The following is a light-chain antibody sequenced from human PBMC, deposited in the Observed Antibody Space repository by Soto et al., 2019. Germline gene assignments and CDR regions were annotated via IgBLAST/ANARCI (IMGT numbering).Light chain of an antibody. CDR1: QSISSW. CDR2: DAS. V-gene: IGKV1-5*01. CDR3: QQYESYSPWT. Sequence: DIQMTQSPSIVSASVGDRATITCRASQSISSWLAWYQQKPGKAPKLLIYDASTLQSGVPSRYSGSGSGTEFTLTISNLQPDDFATYYCQQYESYSPWTFGQGTKVDIK. J-gene: IGKJ1*01.